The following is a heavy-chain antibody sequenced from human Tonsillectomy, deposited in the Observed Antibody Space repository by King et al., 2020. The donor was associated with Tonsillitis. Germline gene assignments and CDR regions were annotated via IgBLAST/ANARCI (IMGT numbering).Heavy chain of an antibody. J-gene: IGHJ4*02. Sequence: VQLVQSGAEVKKPGTSVKVSCKASGYTFTGYYMHWVRQAPGQGLEWMGWINPNSGGTNFAQKFQGRVSMTRDTSISTAYMELSSLRSDDTAVYYCARGTSLLRFLEWLPLDYWGQGTLVTVSS. CDR2: INPNSGGT. CDR1: GYTFTGYY. V-gene: IGHV1-2*02. CDR3: ARGTSLLRFLEWLPLDY. D-gene: IGHD3-3*01.